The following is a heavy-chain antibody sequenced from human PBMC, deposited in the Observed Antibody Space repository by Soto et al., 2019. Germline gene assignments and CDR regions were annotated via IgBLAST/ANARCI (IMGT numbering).Heavy chain of an antibody. D-gene: IGHD3-10*01. J-gene: IGHJ4*02. CDR3: ARVWFGEFNDY. CDR2: IKQDGSEK. Sequence: GGSLRLSCAASGFNFSSYWMSWVRQAPGKGLEWVANIKQDGSEKYYVDSVKGRFTISRDNAKNSLYLQMNSLRAEDTAVYYCARVWFGEFNDYWGQGTLVPVSS. V-gene: IGHV3-7*01. CDR1: GFNFSSYW.